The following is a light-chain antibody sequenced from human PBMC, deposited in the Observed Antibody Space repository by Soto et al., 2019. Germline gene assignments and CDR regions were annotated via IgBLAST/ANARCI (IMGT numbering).Light chain of an antibody. Sequence: DAVMTQSPPSLPVALGQPSAISFRSSQSLVYSDGNSYLNWFQQRPGQSPRRLIYKASNRDPGVPDRFSGSGSGTDFTLKITRVEAEDVGVYYCTQGTHWPWTFGQGTKVDIK. J-gene: IGKJ1*01. CDR1: QSLVYSDGNSY. CDR2: KAS. V-gene: IGKV2-30*01. CDR3: TQGTHWPWT.